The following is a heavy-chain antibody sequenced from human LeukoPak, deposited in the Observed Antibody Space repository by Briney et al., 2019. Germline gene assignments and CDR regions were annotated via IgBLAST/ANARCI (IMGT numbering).Heavy chain of an antibody. CDR3: ARVVQSTDSSGFYLPEYFQH. J-gene: IGHJ1*01. D-gene: IGHD3-22*01. CDR2: IYHSGST. CDR1: GYSISSGYH. V-gene: IGHV4-38-2*02. Sequence: SGTLSLTCTVSGYSISSGYHWGWIRQPPGKGLEWIGSIYHSGSTYYNPSLKSRVTISVDTSKNQFSLKLRSVTAADTAVYYCARVVQSTDSSGFYLPEYFQHWGPGNLVTVSS.